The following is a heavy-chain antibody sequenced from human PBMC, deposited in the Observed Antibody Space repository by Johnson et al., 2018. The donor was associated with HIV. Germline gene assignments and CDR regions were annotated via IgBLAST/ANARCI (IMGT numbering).Heavy chain of an antibody. CDR2: IVYDGSKK. D-gene: IGHD6-19*01. CDR3: AKGSGSGWLRDAFDI. V-gene: IGHV3-30*02. J-gene: IGHJ3*02. CDR1: GFTFSSNA. Sequence: QVQLVESGGGVFQPGGSLRLSCAASGFTFSSNAMHWVRQAPGKGLERVAFIVYDGSKKYYADSVKGRFTIARDNSKNTLYLEMNSLRAEDTAVYYCAKGSGSGWLRDAFDIWGQGTMVTVSS.